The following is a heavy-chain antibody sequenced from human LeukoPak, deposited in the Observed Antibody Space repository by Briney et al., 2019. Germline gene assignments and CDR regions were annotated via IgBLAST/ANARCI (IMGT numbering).Heavy chain of an antibody. V-gene: IGHV4-4*02. CDR3: ARKLEWDGISAAGIFDF. J-gene: IGHJ4*02. CDR1: GGSLSSSNW. Sequence: SGTLSLTCAVSGGSLSSSNWRCGVRQPPGKGLEWVGEIYDRRSTNYTQSLKGRVTISVDKSKNPFSVKVSSVTAADTGVYFCARKLEWDGISAAGIFDFGGQGTLVTVSS. D-gene: IGHD6-13*01. CDR2: IYDRRST.